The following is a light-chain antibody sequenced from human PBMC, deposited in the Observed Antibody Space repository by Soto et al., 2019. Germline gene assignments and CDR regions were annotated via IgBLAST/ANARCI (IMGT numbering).Light chain of an antibody. Sequence: EIVLTQSPGTPSLSPGERATLSCRASQSVSSSYLAWYQQKPGQAPRLLIYGASSRATGIPDRFSGSGSGTDFTLTISRLEPEDFEVYYCQKYGSSPRTFGQGTKVDI. CDR1: QSVSSSY. CDR3: QKYGSSPRT. V-gene: IGKV3-20*01. CDR2: GAS. J-gene: IGKJ2*01.